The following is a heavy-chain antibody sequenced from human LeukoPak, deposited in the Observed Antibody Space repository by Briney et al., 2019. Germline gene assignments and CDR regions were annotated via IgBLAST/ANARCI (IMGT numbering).Heavy chain of an antibody. CDR3: ARLSSGWSRYYYGMDV. V-gene: IGHV4-59*01. D-gene: IGHD3-22*01. J-gene: IGHJ6*02. CDR2: IYYSGST. CDR1: GGSISSYY. Sequence: SGTLSLTCTVSGGSISSYYWSWIRQPPGKGLEWIGYIYYSGSTNYNPSLKSRVTISVDTSKNQFSLKLSSVTAADTAVYYCARLSSGWSRYYYGMDVWGQGTTVTVSS.